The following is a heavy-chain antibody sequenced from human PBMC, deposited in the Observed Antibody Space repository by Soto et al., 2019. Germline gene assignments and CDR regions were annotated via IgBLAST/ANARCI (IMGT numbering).Heavy chain of an antibody. J-gene: IGHJ4*01. CDR2: ITSSGSFI. Sequence: SCAASVCTFSSYTMNWVRQAPGKGLEWVSSITSSGSFIHYTDSVQGRFTISRDNAKNSLYLQLNSLRAEDTAVYYCASLSRFALDYWGQGTLVTVSS. CDR3: ASLSRFALDY. V-gene: IGHV3-21*01. CDR1: VCTFSSYT. D-gene: IGHD3-10*01.